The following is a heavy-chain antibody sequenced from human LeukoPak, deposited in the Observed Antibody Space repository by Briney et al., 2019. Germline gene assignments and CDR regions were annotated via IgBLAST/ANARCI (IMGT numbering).Heavy chain of an antibody. Sequence: GGSLRLSCAASGLTFTTYYMTWVRQAPGKGLEWVAHINEDGTEKYSLDSVKGRFTISRDNAKNSLYLQINNLRAEDTALYYRARLNWLRFDYWGQGTLVTVSS. CDR2: INEDGTEK. D-gene: IGHD1-1*01. J-gene: IGHJ4*02. CDR1: GLTFTTYY. V-gene: IGHV3-7*03. CDR3: ARLNWLRFDY.